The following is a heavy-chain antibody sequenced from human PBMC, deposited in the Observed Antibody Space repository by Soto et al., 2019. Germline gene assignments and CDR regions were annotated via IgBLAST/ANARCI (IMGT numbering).Heavy chain of an antibody. CDR2: ITNDGKSA. D-gene: IGHD3-3*01. CDR1: GFTFSSYW. V-gene: IGHV3-74*01. CDR3: ARDIWGGPDG. Sequence: VQLVESGGGLVQPGGSLRLSCAASGFTFSSYWMQWVRQTPGKGLVWVGRITNDGKSAYYADSVKGRFTTSRDNAKNTLYLQMHGLRDDDTSVFYCARDIWGGPDGWGKGTTVIVTS. J-gene: IGHJ6*04.